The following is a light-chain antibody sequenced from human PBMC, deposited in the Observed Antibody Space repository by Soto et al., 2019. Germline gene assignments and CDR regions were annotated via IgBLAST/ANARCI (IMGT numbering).Light chain of an antibody. J-gene: IGKJ5*01. CDR3: QQADSFPIT. CDR1: QGISSW. V-gene: IGKV1-12*01. Sequence: DIQMTQSPSSLSAFVGDSVTITCRASQGISSWLAWYQQKPGKAPKLLIYVASTLQSGVPSRFSGSGSGTDFTLTISSLEPEDSATYYCQQADSFPITFGQGTRLEIK. CDR2: VAS.